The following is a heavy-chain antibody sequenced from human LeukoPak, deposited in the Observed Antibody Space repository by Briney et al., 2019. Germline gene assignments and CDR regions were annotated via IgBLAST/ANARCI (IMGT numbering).Heavy chain of an antibody. J-gene: IGHJ4*02. CDR3: ARWGYSGYDWDFDY. D-gene: IGHD5-12*01. V-gene: IGHV3-7*01. CDR1: GFTFSSYR. CDR2: IKQDGSEK. Sequence: PGGSLRLSCAASGFTFSSYRMSWVRQAPGEGLEWVANIKQDGSEKYYVDSVKGRFTISRDNAKNSLYLQMNSLRAEDTAVYYCARWGYSGYDWDFDYWGQGTLVTVSS.